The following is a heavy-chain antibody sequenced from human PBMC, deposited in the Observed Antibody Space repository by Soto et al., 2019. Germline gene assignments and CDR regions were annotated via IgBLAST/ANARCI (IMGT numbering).Heavy chain of an antibody. CDR2: IIPALGTA. V-gene: IGHV1-69*08. Sequence: QDQLVQSGAEVKKPGSSVKVSCKASGGTFSSHTFSWVRQAPGQGLEWMGRIIPALGTAYYAQKCQGRVTVTADESATTVYMGLNSIRSEDTAVYYWARPDAGDYWYFDLWGRGSLVTVSS. CDR1: GGTFSSHT. J-gene: IGHJ2*01. D-gene: IGHD4-17*01. CDR3: ARPDAGDYWYFDL.